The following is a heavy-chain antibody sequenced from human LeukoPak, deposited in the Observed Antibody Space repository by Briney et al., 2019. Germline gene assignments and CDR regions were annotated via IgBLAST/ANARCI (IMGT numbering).Heavy chain of an antibody. D-gene: IGHD4-11*01. Sequence: SETLSLTCTVSGYSISSGYYWGWIRQPPGKGLEWIGRIYYSGSTYYNPSLKSRVTISVDTSKNQFSLKPSSVTAADTAVYYCARTHTVTGPLVDYWGQGTLVTVSS. V-gene: IGHV4-38-2*02. CDR3: ARTHTVTGPLVDY. CDR1: GYSISSGYY. CDR2: IYYSGST. J-gene: IGHJ4*02.